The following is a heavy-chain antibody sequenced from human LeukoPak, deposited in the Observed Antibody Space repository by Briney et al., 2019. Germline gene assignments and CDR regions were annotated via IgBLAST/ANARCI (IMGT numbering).Heavy chain of an antibody. CDR3: ARGQHSSSPFDY. J-gene: IGHJ4*02. CDR1: GGSISSYY. CDR2: IYYSGST. D-gene: IGHD6-13*01. Sequence: SETLSLTCTVSGGSISSYYWSWIRQPPGKGLEWIGYIYYSGSTNYNPSLKSRVTISVDTSKNQFSLKLSSVTAADTAVYYCARGQHSSSPFDYRGQGTLVTVSS. V-gene: IGHV4-59*01.